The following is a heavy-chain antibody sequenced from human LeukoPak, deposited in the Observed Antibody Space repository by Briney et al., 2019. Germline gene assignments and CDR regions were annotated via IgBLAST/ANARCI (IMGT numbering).Heavy chain of an antibody. V-gene: IGHV4-39*07. D-gene: IGHD6-19*01. CDR2: IYYSGST. Sequence: SETLSLTCTVSGGSISSSSYYWGWIRQPPGKGLEWIGSIYYSGSTYYNPSLKSRVTISVDTSKNQFSLKLSSVTAADTAVYYCARRRGIAVAGRAFDIWGQGTMVTVSS. CDR1: GGSISSSSYY. CDR3: ARRRGIAVAGRAFDI. J-gene: IGHJ3*02.